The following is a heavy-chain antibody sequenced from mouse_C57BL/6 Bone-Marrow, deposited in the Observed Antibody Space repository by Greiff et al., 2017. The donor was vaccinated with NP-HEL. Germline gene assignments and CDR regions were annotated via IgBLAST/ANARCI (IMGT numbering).Heavy chain of an antibody. V-gene: IGHV1-81*01. J-gene: IGHJ3*01. CDR3: ASRAYYSNYWFAY. Sequence: QVQLQQSGAELARPGASVKLSCKASGYTFTSYGISWVKQRTGQGLEWIGEIYPRSGNTYYNEKFKGKATLTADKSSSTAYMELSSLTSEDSAVYLCASRAYYSNYWFAYWGQGTLVTVSA. CDR2: IYPRSGNT. CDR1: GYTFTSYG. D-gene: IGHD2-5*01.